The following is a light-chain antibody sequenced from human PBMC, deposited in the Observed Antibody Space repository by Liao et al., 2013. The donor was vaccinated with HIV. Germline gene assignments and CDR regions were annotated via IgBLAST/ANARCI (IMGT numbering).Light chain of an antibody. CDR3: QAWDNRDVM. CDR1: KLGDKF. J-gene: IGLJ1*01. CDR2: EGN. Sequence: SYEMTQAPSVSVSPGQTASITCSGDKLGDKFTSWYQQKPGRSPVVVIYEGNQRPSGIPERFSGSTSGDTATLTISGTQDVDEADYFCQAWDNRDVMFGPGTKVTVL. V-gene: IGLV3-1*01.